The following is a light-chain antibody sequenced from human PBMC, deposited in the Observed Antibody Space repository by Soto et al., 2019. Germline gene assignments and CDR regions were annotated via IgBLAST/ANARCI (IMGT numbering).Light chain of an antibody. CDR3: QQYGSSPLT. Sequence: EVVWQPSPGTLSLSHGEKATLXCRASQSVRSSYLAWYQQKPGQAPRLLIYGASSRATGIPDRFGGGGSGTDFTLAISMVEPEDFAVYYCQQYGSSPLTVGGGSKVAI. V-gene: IGKV3-20*01. J-gene: IGKJ4*01. CDR2: GAS. CDR1: QSVRSSY.